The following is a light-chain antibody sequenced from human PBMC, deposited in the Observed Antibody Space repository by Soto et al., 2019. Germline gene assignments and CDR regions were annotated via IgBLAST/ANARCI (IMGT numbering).Light chain of an antibody. CDR3: QQTYGFPFT. Sequence: DIRVTQSPSSLSASVGDRVNITCRTSQSINNYLNWYQQKPGKAPKFLIHSAYTLQSGIPSRFSGGGSGTDFTLTISSLQPEDYASYICQQTYGFPFTFGPGTKVDIK. CDR2: SAY. V-gene: IGKV1-39*01. J-gene: IGKJ3*01. CDR1: QSINNY.